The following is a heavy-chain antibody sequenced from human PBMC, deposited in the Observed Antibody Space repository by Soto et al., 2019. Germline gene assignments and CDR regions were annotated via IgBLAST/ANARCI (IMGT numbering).Heavy chain of an antibody. CDR3: AREDDYGDYRSNDAFDI. Sequence: KSSETLSLTCTVSGGSISSGGYYWSWIRQHPGKGLEWIGYIYYSGSTYYNPSLKSRVTISVDTSKNQFSLKLSSVTAADTAVYYCAREDDYGDYRSNDAFDIWGQGTMVTVSS. CDR1: GGSISSGGYY. J-gene: IGHJ3*02. CDR2: IYYSGST. D-gene: IGHD4-17*01. V-gene: IGHV4-31*03.